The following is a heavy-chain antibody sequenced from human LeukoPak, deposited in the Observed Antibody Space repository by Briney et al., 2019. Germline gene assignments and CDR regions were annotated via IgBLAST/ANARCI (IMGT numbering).Heavy chain of an antibody. CDR3: AKDLFGGSYLNWFDP. Sequence: GGSLRLSCAASGFTFSSYAMSWVRQAPGKGLEGVAAISGSGGSTYYADSVKGRFTISRDNSKNTLYLQMNSLRAEDTAVYYCAKDLFGGSYLNWFDPWGQGTLVTVSS. J-gene: IGHJ5*02. V-gene: IGHV3-23*01. D-gene: IGHD1-26*01. CDR1: GFTFSSYA. CDR2: ISGSGGST.